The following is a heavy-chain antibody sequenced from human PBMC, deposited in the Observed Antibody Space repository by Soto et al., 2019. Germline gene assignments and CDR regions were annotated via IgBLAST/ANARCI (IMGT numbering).Heavy chain of an antibody. D-gene: IGHD4-17*01. CDR2: IYWDDDK. V-gene: IGHV2-5*02. J-gene: IGHJ4*02. Sequence: QITLKESGPPLVKPTQTLTLTCTFSGFSLSTSGVGVGWIRQPPGKALEWLALIYWDDDKRYSPSLKSRLTVTKDTSKNQVVLTMTNMDPVDTATYYCADVTCYGDYEGEFDYWGQGTLVTVSS. CDR3: ADVTCYGDYEGEFDY. CDR1: GFSLSTSGVG.